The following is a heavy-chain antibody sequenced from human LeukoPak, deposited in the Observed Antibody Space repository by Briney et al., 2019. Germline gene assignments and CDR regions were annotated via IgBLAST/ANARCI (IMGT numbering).Heavy chain of an antibody. D-gene: IGHD2-2*01. CDR1: GFTASSNS. CDR2: IYSGGST. V-gene: IGHV3-53*01. J-gene: IGHJ3*02. CDR3: ARGPYCSSTSCHDAFDI. Sequence: GGSRRFSVEASGFTASSNSMSWVRKAPGKGLEWVSVIYSGGSTYYADSVKGRFTISRDNSKNTLYLQMNSLRAEDTAVYYCARGPYCSSTSCHDAFDIWGQGTMVTVSS.